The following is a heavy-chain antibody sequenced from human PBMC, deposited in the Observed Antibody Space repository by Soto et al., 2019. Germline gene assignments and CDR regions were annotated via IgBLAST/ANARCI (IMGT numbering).Heavy chain of an antibody. CDR1: GFTFSSYW. Sequence: GGSLRLSCAGSGFTFSSYWMSWVRQAPGQGLEWVANVKYDGSQTYYVGSVKGRFTISRDNAKNSLYLQMNSLRAEDTAVYYCTRDFQGPLDYGMDVWGQGTTVTVSS. V-gene: IGHV3-7*01. CDR3: TRDFQGPLDYGMDV. J-gene: IGHJ6*02. CDR2: VKYDGSQT. D-gene: IGHD1-1*01.